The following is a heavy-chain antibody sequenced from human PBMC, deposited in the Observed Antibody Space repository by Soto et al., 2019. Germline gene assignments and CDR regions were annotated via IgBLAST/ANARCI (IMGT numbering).Heavy chain of an antibody. CDR3: ARGGVQDAFDI. D-gene: IGHD1-26*01. J-gene: IGHJ3*02. V-gene: IGHV3-53*02. CDR2: IYSGGGT. Sequence: EVQLVETGGGLIQPGGSLRLSCAASGFVVDRTYMTWVRQAPGKGLEWVSVIYSGGGTYYADSVEGRFTISRDTSKNTLHLQMNDLRAEETALYYRARGGVQDAFDIWGQGTMVTVSS. CDR1: GFVVDRTY.